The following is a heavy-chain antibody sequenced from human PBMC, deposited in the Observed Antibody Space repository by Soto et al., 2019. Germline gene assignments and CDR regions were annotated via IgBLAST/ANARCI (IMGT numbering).Heavy chain of an antibody. Sequence: WTWIRQPPGKGLEWIGFMSYSVSTNDNPSLKSRATISVDTSKNQFSLKLSSLTAADTAVYYCARAKWFGELAPLNFWGQGTLVTVSS. CDR3: ARAKWFGELAPLNF. CDR2: MSYSVST. V-gene: IGHV4-59*01. J-gene: IGHJ4*02. D-gene: IGHD3-10*01.